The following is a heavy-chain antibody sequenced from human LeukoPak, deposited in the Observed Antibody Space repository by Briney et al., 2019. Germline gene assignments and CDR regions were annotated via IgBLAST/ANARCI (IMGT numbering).Heavy chain of an antibody. CDR1: GGSISSGSYY. D-gene: IGHD3-3*01. V-gene: IGHV4-61*02. J-gene: IGHJ4*02. CDR3: ARTEWSYDFWSGYFFDY. CDR2: IYTSGST. Sequence: SETLSLTCTVSGGSISSGSYYWSWIRQPAGKGLEWIGRIYTSGSTNYNPSLKSRVTISVDTSKNQFSLKLSSVTAADTAVYYCARTEWSYDFWSGYFFDYWGQGTLVTVSS.